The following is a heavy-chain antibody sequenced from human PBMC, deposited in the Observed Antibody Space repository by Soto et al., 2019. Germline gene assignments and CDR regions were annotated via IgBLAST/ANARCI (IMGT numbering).Heavy chain of an antibody. Sequence: SETLSLTCTVSGASIRSTDYYWIWIRHAPGKGLEWIGYVYYTGSTYYNPSLMSRLTISVDTSKNQFSLKLTSVTAAETAVYYCVRTAREGAVAPHWFDRWGQGTQVTVSS. CDR1: GASIRSTDYY. J-gene: IGHJ5*02. CDR3: VRTAREGAVAPHWFDR. V-gene: IGHV4-30-4*01. CDR2: VYYTGST. D-gene: IGHD2-21*02.